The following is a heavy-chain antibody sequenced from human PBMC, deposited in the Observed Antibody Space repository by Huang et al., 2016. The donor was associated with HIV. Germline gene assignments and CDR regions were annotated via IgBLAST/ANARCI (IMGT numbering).Heavy chain of an antibody. J-gene: IGHJ4*02. Sequence: EVQLWESGGTLVQPGGSLRLSCGAFGFTFSNYALSWVRQARGKGLEWVSFISGSSGTIYYADSVKGRFTSSRDNVKKTVYLQMNSLRVEDAAVYYCAKDRGDGYSGYDYDYWGQGTLVTVSS. CDR2: ISGSSGTI. CDR1: GFTFSNYA. CDR3: AKDRGDGYSGYDYDY. V-gene: IGHV3-23*01. D-gene: IGHD5-12*01.